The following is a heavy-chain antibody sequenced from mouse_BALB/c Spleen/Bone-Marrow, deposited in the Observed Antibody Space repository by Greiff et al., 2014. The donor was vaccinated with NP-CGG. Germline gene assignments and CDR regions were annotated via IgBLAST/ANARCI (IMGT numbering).Heavy chain of an antibody. V-gene: IGHV1S41*01. J-gene: IGHJ4*01. CDR3: ARFPIYYGNYGAMDY. CDR2: IAPRSGST. D-gene: IGHD2-1*01. Sequence: DLVKPGASVKLSCKASGYTFTSYWINWIKQRPGQGLEWIGRIAPRSGSTYYNEMFKGKATLTVDTSSSTAYIQLSSLSSEDSAVYFCARFPIYYGNYGAMDYWGQGTSVTVSS. CDR1: GYTFTSYW.